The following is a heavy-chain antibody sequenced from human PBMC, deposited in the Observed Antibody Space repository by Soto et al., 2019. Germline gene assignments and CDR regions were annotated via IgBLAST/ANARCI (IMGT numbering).Heavy chain of an antibody. CDR3: ASLNAHSTGGENHFDY. Sequence: PSETLSLTCTVSGGSIXXXSYYWGWLXQPPGKGLEWIGSIYYSGITYYNSSLKSRVTISVDTSKSQFSLKLNSVTAAYTAVYYCASLNAHSTGGENHFDYWGQGTLVTVSS. D-gene: IGHD2-21*01. J-gene: IGHJ4*02. V-gene: IGHV4-39*01. CDR1: GGSIXXXSYY. CDR2: IYYSGIT.